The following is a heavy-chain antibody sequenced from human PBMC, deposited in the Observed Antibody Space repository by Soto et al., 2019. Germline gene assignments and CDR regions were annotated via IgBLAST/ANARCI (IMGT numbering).Heavy chain of an antibody. Sequence: SVKVSCKASGGTFSSYAISWVRQAPGQGLEWMGGIIPIFGTANYAQKFQGRVTITADKSTSTAYMELSSLRSEDTAVYYCARSYDSSGYYYNLWFQHWGQGTLVTVS. D-gene: IGHD3-22*01. J-gene: IGHJ1*01. CDR1: GGTFSSYA. V-gene: IGHV1-69*06. CDR2: IIPIFGTA. CDR3: ARSYDSSGYYYNLWFQH.